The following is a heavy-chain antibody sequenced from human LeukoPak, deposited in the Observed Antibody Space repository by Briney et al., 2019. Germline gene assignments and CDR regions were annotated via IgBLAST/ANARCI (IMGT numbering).Heavy chain of an antibody. CDR3: ARALLYDFWSGFYYYYYGMDV. J-gene: IGHJ6*02. CDR1: GFTFSSYS. D-gene: IGHD3-3*01. CDR2: ISSSSSYI. Sequence: GGSLRLSCAASGFTFSSYSMNWVRQAPGKGLEWVSSISSSSSYIYYADSVKGRFTISRDNAKNPLYLQMNSLRAEDTAVYYCARALLYDFWSGFYYYYYGMDVWGQGTTVTVSS. V-gene: IGHV3-21*01.